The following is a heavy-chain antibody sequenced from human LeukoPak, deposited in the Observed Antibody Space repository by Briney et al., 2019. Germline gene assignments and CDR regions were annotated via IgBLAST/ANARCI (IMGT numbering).Heavy chain of an antibody. Sequence: SETLSLTCAVYGGSFSGYYWGWIRQPPGKGLEWIGEINHSGSTNYNPSLKSRVTISVDTSKNQFSLKLSSVTAADTAVYYCARGLSVISSSWAYYYYYYMDVWGKGTTVTVSS. V-gene: IGHV4-34*01. J-gene: IGHJ6*03. CDR1: GGSFSGYY. CDR2: INHSGST. CDR3: ARGLSVISSSWAYYYYYYMDV. D-gene: IGHD6-13*01.